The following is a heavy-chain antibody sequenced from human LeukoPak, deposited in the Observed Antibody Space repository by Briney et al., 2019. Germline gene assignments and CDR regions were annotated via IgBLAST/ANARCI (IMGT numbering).Heavy chain of an antibody. CDR3: ASGRKEGYYGMDV. J-gene: IGHJ6*02. V-gene: IGHV1-69*04. CDR2: IIPILGIA. Sequence: SVKVSCKASGGTFSSYAISWVRQAPGQGLEWMGRIIPILGIANYAQKFQARVTITADKSTSTAYMELSSLRSEDTAVYYCASGRKEGYYGMDVWGQGTTVTVSS. CDR1: GGTFSSYA.